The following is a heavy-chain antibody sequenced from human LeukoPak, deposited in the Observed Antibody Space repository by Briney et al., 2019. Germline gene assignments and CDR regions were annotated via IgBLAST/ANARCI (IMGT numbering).Heavy chain of an antibody. CDR2: ISYDGSNK. D-gene: IGHD4-17*01. Sequence: GRSLRLSCAASGFTFSSYAMNWVRQAPGKGLEWVAVISYDGSNKYYADSVKGRFTISRDNSKNTLYLQMNSLRAEDTAVYYCAKGRSYGEYYYYYGMDVWGQGTTVTVSS. CDR3: AKGRSYGEYYYYYGMDV. V-gene: IGHV3-30-3*01. J-gene: IGHJ6*02. CDR1: GFTFSSYA.